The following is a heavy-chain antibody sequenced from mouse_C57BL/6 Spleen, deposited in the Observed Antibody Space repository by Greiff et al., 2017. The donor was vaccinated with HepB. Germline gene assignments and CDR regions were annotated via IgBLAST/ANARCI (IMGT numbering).Heavy chain of an antibody. V-gene: IGHV3-6*01. CDR1: GYSITSGYY. Sequence: DVQLQESGPGLVKPSQSLSLTCSVTGYSITSGYYWNWIRQFPGNKLEWMGYISYDGSNNYNPSLKNRISITRDTSKNQFFLKLNSVTTEDTATYYCARGYYGNYGAMDYWGQGTSVTVSS. CDR2: ISYDGSN. CDR3: ARGYYGNYGAMDY. J-gene: IGHJ4*01. D-gene: IGHD2-1*01.